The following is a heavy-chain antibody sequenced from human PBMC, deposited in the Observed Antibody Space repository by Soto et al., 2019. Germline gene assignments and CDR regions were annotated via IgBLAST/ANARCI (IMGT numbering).Heavy chain of an antibody. CDR1: GDSISSGNSY. D-gene: IGHD5-12*01. V-gene: IGHV4-30-4*01. Sequence: PSETLSLTCTVSGDSISSGNSYWSWIRQSPGKGLEWIGYIYYRGSTYHNPSLKSRLTISVDTSKNQFSLKLSSVTAADRAVYYGVRGGGYEPFDDWGQGGLVTV. CDR3: VRGGGYEPFDD. J-gene: IGHJ4*02. CDR2: IYYRGST.